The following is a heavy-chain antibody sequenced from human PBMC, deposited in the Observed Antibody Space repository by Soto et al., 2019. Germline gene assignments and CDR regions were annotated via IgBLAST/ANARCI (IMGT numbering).Heavy chain of an antibody. CDR1: GYAFRSYG. V-gene: IGHV1-18*01. D-gene: IGHD4-17*01. CDR2: IFPYNGNT. Sequence: SVKVDWKGAGYAFRSYGIDWLRKETGQGLEWMGWIFPYNGNTKYPQNLQGRVTVTTDTSTTTAYMELRSLRSDDTAVYYCAILGGTTATTPYFDSWGQGTLVTVSS. J-gene: IGHJ4*02. CDR3: AILGGTTATTPYFDS.